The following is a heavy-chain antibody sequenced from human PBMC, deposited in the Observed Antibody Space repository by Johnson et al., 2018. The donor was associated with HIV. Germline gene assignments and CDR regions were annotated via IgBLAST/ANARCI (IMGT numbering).Heavy chain of an antibody. J-gene: IGHJ3*02. CDR2: ISYDGSNK. Sequence: VQLVESGGGVVQPGRSLKLSCAASGFTFSSYAMHWVRQAPGKGLEWVAVISYDGSNKYYADSVKGRFTIARDNSKNTLYLQMNSLRPEDTAVYYCAREHRGYNFWSGYYPDAFDIWGLGTMVTVSS. D-gene: IGHD3-3*01. CDR1: GFTFSSYA. CDR3: AREHRGYNFWSGYYPDAFDI. V-gene: IGHV3-30*04.